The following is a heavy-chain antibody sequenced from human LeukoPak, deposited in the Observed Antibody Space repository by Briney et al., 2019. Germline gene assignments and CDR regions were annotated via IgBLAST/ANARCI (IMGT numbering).Heavy chain of an antibody. CDR1: GFTFSRYA. CDR3: ARGDSYGSTFDY. J-gene: IGHJ4*02. D-gene: IGHD5-18*01. Sequence: GGSLRLSCAASGFTFSRYAMHWVRQAPGEGLEWVAVIFYDGSNKYYRDSVKGRFTISRDNSKNTLYLQMNGLRTEDTAVYYCARGDSYGSTFDYWSQGTLVAVSS. V-gene: IGHV3-30-3*01. CDR2: IFYDGSNK.